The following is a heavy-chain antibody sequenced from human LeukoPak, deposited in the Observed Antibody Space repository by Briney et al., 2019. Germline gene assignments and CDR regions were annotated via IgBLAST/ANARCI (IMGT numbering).Heavy chain of an antibody. D-gene: IGHD4-17*01. J-gene: IGHJ4*02. CDR3: ARDPEIYGDYDY. Sequence: GASVKVSCKASGYTFTSYYMHWVRQAPGKGLEWMGIINPSGGSTRYAQKFQGRVTMTRDTSTTTVYMEWSSLRSEDTAVYYCARDPEIYGDYDYWGQGTLVTVSS. CDR2: INPSGGST. V-gene: IGHV1-46*01. CDR1: GYTFTSYY.